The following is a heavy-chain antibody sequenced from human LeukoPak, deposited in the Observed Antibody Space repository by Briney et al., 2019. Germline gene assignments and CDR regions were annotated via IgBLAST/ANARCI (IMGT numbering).Heavy chain of an antibody. V-gene: IGHV4-59*08. Sequence: SETLSLTCTVSGGSISSYYWSWIRQPPGKRLEWIGYIYYSGSTNYNPSLKSRVTISVDTSKNQFSLKLSSVTAADTAVYYCASLSSGYWGQGTLVTVSS. D-gene: IGHD3-10*01. J-gene: IGHJ4*02. CDR3: ASLSSGY. CDR1: GGSISSYY. CDR2: IYYSGST.